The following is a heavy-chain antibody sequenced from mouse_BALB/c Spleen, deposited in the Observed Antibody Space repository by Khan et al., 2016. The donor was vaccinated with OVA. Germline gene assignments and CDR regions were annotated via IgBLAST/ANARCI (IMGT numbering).Heavy chain of an antibody. V-gene: IGHV1-5*01. Sequence: VQLQQSGTVLARPGASVKMSCKASGYSFTSYWIHWIKQRPGQGLEWIGTIYPGNTDTRYNQKFKGKAGLTAVTSASTAYMELSSLTNEDSAVFYCTRSGFWCYFDYWGRGATLTVSS. CDR3: TRSGFWCYFDY. CDR1: GYSFTSYW. CDR2: IYPGNTDT. D-gene: IGHD1-1*02. J-gene: IGHJ2*01.